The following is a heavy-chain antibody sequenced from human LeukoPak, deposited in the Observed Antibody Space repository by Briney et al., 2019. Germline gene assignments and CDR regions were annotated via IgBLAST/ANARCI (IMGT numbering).Heavy chain of an antibody. CDR2: IIPIFGTA. V-gene: IGHV1-69*05. D-gene: IGHD3-16*01. CDR3: ASSYRRAHAFDI. CDR1: GGTFSSYA. J-gene: IGHJ3*02. Sequence: ASVKVSCKASGGTFSSYAISWLRQAPGQGLEWMGGIIPIFGTANYAQKFQVRVTITTDESTSTAYMELSSLRSEDTAVYYCASSYRRAHAFDIWGQGTMVTVSS.